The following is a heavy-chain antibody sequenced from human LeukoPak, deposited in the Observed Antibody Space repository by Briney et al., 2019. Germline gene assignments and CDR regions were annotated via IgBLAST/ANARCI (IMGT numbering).Heavy chain of an antibody. CDR2: ITYYGST. V-gene: IGHV4-59*02. CDR1: GGVVSAYY. J-gene: IGHJ6*02. CDR3: ARERGGRYYYGMDV. Sequence: SETLSLTCSVSGGVVSAYYLTWIRQSPGKGLEWIGHITYYGSTDYNPSLKSRATISVDTSKNQFSLKLSSVTAADAAVYYCARERGGRYYYGMDVWGQGTTVTVSS. D-gene: IGHD3-16*01.